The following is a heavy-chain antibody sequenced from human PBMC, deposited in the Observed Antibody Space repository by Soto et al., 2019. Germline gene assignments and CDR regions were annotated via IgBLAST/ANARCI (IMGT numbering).Heavy chain of an antibody. CDR2: IYYSGST. D-gene: IGHD1-7*01. CDR1: GDSVSSGDYY. CDR3: ESYNWNYWFDP. J-gene: IGHJ5*02. V-gene: IGHV4-61*08. Sequence: SETLSLTCTVSGDSVSSGDYYWSWIRQPPGKGLEWIGYIYYSGSTTYHPSLKSRVTISLDKSKNQFSLNLSSVTAADTAVYYCESYNWNYWFDPWGQGTLVTVSS.